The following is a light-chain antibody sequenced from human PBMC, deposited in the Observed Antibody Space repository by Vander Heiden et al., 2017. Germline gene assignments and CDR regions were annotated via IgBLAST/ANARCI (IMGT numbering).Light chain of an antibody. J-gene: IGKJ4*01. V-gene: IGKV1-9*01. CDR3: QQHKSYPPIT. CDR2: AAS. Sequence: DIQLTQSPSFLSASVGDRVTITCRASQGISSYLAWYQQKPGKAPKLLIYAASTLQSGVPSRFSGSGYGTEFTLTISSRQPEDFASYYCQQHKSYPPITFGGGTKVDIK. CDR1: QGISSY.